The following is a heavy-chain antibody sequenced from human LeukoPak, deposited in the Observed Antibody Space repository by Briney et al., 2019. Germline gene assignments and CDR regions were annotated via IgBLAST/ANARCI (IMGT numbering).Heavy chain of an antibody. D-gene: IGHD3-3*01. CDR2: IYHSGGT. V-gene: IGHV4-38-2*02. J-gene: IGHJ4*02. CDR3: ARVLTIFGVVNNFDY. Sequence: SETLSLTCTVSGYSISSGYYWGWIRQPPGKGLEWIGSIYHSGGTYYNPSLKSRVTISVDTSKNQFSLKLSSVTAADTAVYYCARVLTIFGVVNNFDYWGQGTLVTVSS. CDR1: GYSISSGYY.